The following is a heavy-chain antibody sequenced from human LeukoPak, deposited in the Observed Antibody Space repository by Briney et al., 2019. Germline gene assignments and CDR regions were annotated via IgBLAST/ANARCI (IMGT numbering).Heavy chain of an antibody. V-gene: IGHV3-23*01. CDR2: ISGRGGRT. J-gene: IGHJ6*02. CDR3: AKSIEQWPGDYYYYGMDV. CDR1: GFTFNSYA. Sequence: GGSLRLSCAASGFTFNSYAMSWVRQAPGKGLEWVSGISGRGGRTYYADSVEGRFTISRDNSKNTLYLQLNSLRAEDTAVYYCAKSIEQWPGDYYYYGMDVWGQGTTVTVSS. D-gene: IGHD6-19*01.